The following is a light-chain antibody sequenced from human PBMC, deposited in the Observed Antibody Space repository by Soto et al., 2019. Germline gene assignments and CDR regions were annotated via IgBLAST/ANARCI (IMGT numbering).Light chain of an antibody. CDR1: CSSIGSNH. J-gene: IGLJ3*02. V-gene: IGLV1-47*01. CDR3: AAWDDRSWV. Sequence: QSVLTQSPSASGTPRQRVTITCSVSCSSIGSNHIHWYQQLPGRAPTLLIYRSDQRPSAVPDRFSGSKSGTSASLAISGLRSEDEADYYCAAWDDRSWVFGGGTKLTVL. CDR2: RSD.